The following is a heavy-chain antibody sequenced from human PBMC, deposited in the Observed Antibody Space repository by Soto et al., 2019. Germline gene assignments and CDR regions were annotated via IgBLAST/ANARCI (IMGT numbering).Heavy chain of an antibody. Sequence: SVKVSCKASGGTFSSYAISWVRQAPGQGLEWMGGIIPIFGTANYAQKFQGRVTITADESTSTAYMELSRLRSEDTVVYYCARGWGYDSYTYYYAYWGQGTLVTVSS. D-gene: IGHD3-22*01. CDR1: GGTFSSYA. CDR3: ARGWGYDSYTYYYAY. CDR2: IIPIFGTA. V-gene: IGHV1-69*13. J-gene: IGHJ4*02.